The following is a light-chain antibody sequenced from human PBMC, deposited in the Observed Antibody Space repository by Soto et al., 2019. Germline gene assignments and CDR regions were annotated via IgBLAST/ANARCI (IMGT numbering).Light chain of an antibody. J-gene: IGKJ2*01. CDR3: QQCNSYPYT. V-gene: IGKV1-5*03. CDR2: KAS. CDR1: QTIVIW. Sequence: DIQMTQSPSTLSATVGARVSITCRASQTIVIWLAWYQQKPGKAPKLLSYKASSLESGVPSRFSGSGSGTEFTLTISGLQPDEFATYYCQQCNSYPYTFGQGTKLDIK.